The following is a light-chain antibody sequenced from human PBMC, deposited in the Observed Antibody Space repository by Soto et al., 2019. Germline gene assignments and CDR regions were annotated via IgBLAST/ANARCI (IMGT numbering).Light chain of an antibody. V-gene: IGKV1-39*01. J-gene: IGKJ5*01. Sequence: DIQMTQSPSSLSASVGDRVTITCRASLSFSRNLNWYQHKPGKAPKLLIYASSSLQNGVPSRFSGGGSGTEFTLSISSLQPEDYGTYYCQQSHTTASITFGQGTRLEIK. CDR1: LSFSRN. CDR2: ASS. CDR3: QQSHTTASIT.